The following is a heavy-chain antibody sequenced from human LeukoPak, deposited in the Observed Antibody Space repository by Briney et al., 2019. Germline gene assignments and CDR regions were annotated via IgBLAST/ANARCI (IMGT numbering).Heavy chain of an antibody. CDR2: IYYSGST. V-gene: IGHV4-39*01. Sequence: PSETLSLTCTVSGGSISSKSYYWAWIRQPPGKGLEWIGTIYYSGSTYYNPSLKSRVTISVDTSKNQFSLKLSSVTAADTAVYYCARGLWFGELLMGGYFDYWGQGTLLTVSS. CDR3: ARGLWFGELLMGGYFDY. CDR1: GGSISSKSYY. D-gene: IGHD3-10*01. J-gene: IGHJ4*02.